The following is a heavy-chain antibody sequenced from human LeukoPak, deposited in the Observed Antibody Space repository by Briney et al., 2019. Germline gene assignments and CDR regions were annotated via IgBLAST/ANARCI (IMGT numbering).Heavy chain of an antibody. V-gene: IGHV3-21*01. J-gene: IGHJ6*04. CDR1: GFIISSYS. CDR2: ISSSGSYI. Sequence: GGSLRLSCEASGFIISSYSMNWVRQAPGKGLEWVSSISSSGSYIFYVDSVKGRFTISRDTAKNSLYLQMNSLRAEDTAVYYCARPKTIQLDAMDVWGKGTTVTVSP. CDR3: ARPKTIQLDAMDV. D-gene: IGHD5-24*01.